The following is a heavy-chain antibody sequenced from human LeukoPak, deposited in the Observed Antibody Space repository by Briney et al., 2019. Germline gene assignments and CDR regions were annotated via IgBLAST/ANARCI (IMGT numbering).Heavy chain of an antibody. CDR2: VYHSGGGNK. Sequence: SETLSLTCAVSGGSLSTTSWWVWLRQPPGKGLEWIGEVYHSGGGNKNYNPSLKSRATISIDTSRHQFALNLRSVTAAVTAVYFCARDNPRTTGYSSGSTFDFWGQGILVTVSS. J-gene: IGHJ4*02. D-gene: IGHD6-19*01. CDR3: ARDNPRTTGYSSGSTFDF. CDR1: GGSLSTTSW. V-gene: IGHV4-4*02.